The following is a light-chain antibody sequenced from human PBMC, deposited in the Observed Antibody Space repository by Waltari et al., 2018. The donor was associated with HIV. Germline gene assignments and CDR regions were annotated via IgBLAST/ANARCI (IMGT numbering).Light chain of an antibody. J-gene: IGKJ4*01. CDR3: QQYNKWPLT. Sequence: ILIMHSPATLSVSPGERATLSCRASQSVSSNLAWYQQQPGQAPRVRIYGASTRATGSPARFSGSGSGTEFTLTISSLQSEDFAVYYCQQYNKWPLTFGGGTKVEIK. V-gene: IGKV3D-15*01. CDR2: GAS. CDR1: QSVSSN.